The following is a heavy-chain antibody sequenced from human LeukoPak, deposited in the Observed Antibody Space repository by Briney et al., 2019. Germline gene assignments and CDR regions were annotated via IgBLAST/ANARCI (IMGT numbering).Heavy chain of an antibody. D-gene: IGHD3-22*01. J-gene: IGHJ4*02. Sequence: SVKVSCKASGYTFTGYYMHWVRQAPGQGLEWMGRIIPILGIANYAQKFQGRVTITADKSTSTAYMELSSLRSEDTAVYYCARFDSSGYWGQGTLVTVSS. CDR1: GYTFTGYY. CDR2: IIPILGIA. CDR3: ARFDSSGY. V-gene: IGHV1-69*02.